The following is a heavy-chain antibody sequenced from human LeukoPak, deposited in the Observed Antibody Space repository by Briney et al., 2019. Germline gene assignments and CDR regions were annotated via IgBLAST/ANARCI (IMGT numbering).Heavy chain of an antibody. J-gene: IGHJ4*02. V-gene: IGHV1-18*01. CDR1: GYTFTSYG. Sequence: ASVKVSCKASGYTFTSYGITWVRQAPGQGLEWMGWISAYNGNTNYAQKLQGRVTMTTDTSTSTAYMELRSLRSDDTAVYYCARERRVVVAATTPGYFDYWGQGTLVTVSS. CDR3: ARERRVVVAATTPGYFDY. CDR2: ISAYNGNT. D-gene: IGHD2-15*01.